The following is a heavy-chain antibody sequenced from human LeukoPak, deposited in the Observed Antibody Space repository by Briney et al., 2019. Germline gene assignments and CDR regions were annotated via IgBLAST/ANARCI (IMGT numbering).Heavy chain of an antibody. CDR1: GFTFDDYG. CDR3: ARGASSGSWYLIDY. J-gene: IGHJ4*02. D-gene: IGHD6-13*01. V-gene: IGHV3-20*04. Sequence: GGSLRLSCAASGFTFDDYGMSWVRQAPGKGVEWVSGINWNGGSTGYADSVKGRFTISRDNAKNSLYLQMNSLRAEDTALYYCARGASSGSWYLIDYWGQGTLVTVSS. CDR2: INWNGGST.